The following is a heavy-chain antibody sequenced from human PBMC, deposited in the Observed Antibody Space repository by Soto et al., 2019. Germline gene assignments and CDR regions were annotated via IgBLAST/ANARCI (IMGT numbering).Heavy chain of an antibody. J-gene: IGHJ4*02. Sequence: GESLKISCQGSGYTFTNYWINWVRQMPGKGLEWVGRIDASDSYTNYSPSFQGHVTISVDKSTNTAYLQWSSLRASDSGMYYCARAAAIFMSIDNWGQATLVTVSS. CDR3: ARAAAIFMSIDN. D-gene: IGHD2-2*02. CDR1: GYTFTNYW. CDR2: IDASDSYT. V-gene: IGHV5-10-1*01.